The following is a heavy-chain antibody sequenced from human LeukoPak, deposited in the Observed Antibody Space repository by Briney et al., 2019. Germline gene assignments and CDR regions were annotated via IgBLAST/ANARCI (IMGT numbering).Heavy chain of an antibody. Sequence: GGSLRLSCAASGFTFSSYAMSWVCQAPGKGLEWVSLISDSGGSTYYADSVKGRFTISRDNSKNTLSLQMNSLRADDTAVYYCAKGKGSSISCSDYWGQGTLVTVSS. V-gene: IGHV3-23*01. CDR3: AKGKGSSISCSDY. J-gene: IGHJ4*02. CDR1: GFTFSSYA. CDR2: ISDSGGST. D-gene: IGHD2-2*01.